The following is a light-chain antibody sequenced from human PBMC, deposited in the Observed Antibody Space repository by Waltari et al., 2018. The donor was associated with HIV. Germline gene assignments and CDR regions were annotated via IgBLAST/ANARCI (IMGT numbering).Light chain of an antibody. CDR3: QTWRTGIRV. CDR2: VNTDGSH. V-gene: IGLV4-69*01. CDR1: SGDNTYV. Sequence: QVVLTQSPSASASLGASVKLTCPLLSGDNTYVITWHHLRPDKGPRYLMKVNTDGSHKKGDGIPDRFSGSTSGAERYLIISSLQSDDEADYFCQTWRTGIRVFGGGTKLTVL. J-gene: IGLJ3*02.